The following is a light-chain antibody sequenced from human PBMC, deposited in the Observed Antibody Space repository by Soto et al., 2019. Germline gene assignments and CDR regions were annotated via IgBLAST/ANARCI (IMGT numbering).Light chain of an antibody. Sequence: EIVLTQSPGTLSLSPGERATLSFRASQSVSSSYLAWYQQKPGQAPRLLIYGASSRATGIPDRFSGSGSGTEFTLTISSLQSEDFAVYYCQQNNNWPPVFGGGTKVDIK. V-gene: IGKV3-20*01. J-gene: IGKJ4*01. CDR3: QQNNNWPPV. CDR2: GAS. CDR1: QSVSSSY.